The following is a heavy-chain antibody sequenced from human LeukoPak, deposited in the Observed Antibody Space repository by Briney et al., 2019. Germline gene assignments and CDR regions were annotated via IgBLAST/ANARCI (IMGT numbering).Heavy chain of an antibody. CDR2: IDPGDSFT. D-gene: IGHD6-13*01. Sequence: GESPRISCKGSGYSFTSYWINWVRPMPGKGPEWMGRIDPGDSFTNYSPSFRGHVIISLDKSISTAYLQWSSLKASDTAMYYCARWLGSSWYFDSWGQGTLVTVSS. CDR3: ARWLGSSWYFDS. V-gene: IGHV5-10-1*01. CDR1: GYSFTSYW. J-gene: IGHJ4*02.